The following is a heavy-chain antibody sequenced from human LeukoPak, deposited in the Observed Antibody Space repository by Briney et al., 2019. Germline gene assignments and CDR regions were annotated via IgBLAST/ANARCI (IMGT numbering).Heavy chain of an antibody. Sequence: SEKVSCKASGGTFSSYAISWVRQAPGQGLEWMGRIIPILGLANYAQKFQGRVTITPDKSTSTAYMELSSLRSEDTAVYYCTSILNSSDWYLWGQGTLVTVSS. V-gene: IGHV1-69*04. CDR1: GGTFSSYA. D-gene: IGHD6-19*01. J-gene: IGHJ5*02. CDR3: TSILNSSDWYL. CDR2: IIPILGLA.